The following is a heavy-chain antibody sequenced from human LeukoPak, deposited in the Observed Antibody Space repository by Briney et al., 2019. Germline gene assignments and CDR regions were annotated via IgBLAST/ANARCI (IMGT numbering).Heavy chain of an antibody. CDR3: ARGGNRVSYYESSGYVDY. CDR2: MNPNSGNT. Sequence: ASVKVSCKASGYIFTSYDINWVRQATGQGLEWMGWMNPNSGNTGYAQKFQGRVTMTRNTSISTAYMELSSLRSEDTAVCYCARGGNRVSYYESSGYVDYWGQGTLVTVSS. V-gene: IGHV1-8*01. CDR1: GYIFTSYD. D-gene: IGHD3-22*01. J-gene: IGHJ4*02.